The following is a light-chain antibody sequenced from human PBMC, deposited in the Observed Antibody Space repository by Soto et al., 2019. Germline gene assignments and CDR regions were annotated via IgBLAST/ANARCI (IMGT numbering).Light chain of an antibody. V-gene: IGKV1-39*01. Sequence: DIQMTQSPSSLSASVGDRVTITCRASQTIGTYLNWYHQEPGKAPKLLIYAASTLQSGVPSRVSGNGSWTDFTRTIGSLQPEDFGTDYCQQSYTATWTFGQGTKVESK. CDR3: QQSYTATWT. CDR2: AAS. CDR1: QTIGTY. J-gene: IGKJ1*01.